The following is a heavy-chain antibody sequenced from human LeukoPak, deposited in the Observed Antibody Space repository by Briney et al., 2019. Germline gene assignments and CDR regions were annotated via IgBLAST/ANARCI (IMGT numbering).Heavy chain of an antibody. J-gene: IGHJ4*02. Sequence: GASVKVSCKASGYTFTGYYMHWVRQAPGQGLEWMEWINPNSGGTNYAQKFQGSVTMTRDTSISKAYMELSRLRSDDTAVTYFARDKNSRRWYCSQGTLVTVSS. V-gene: IGHV1-2*02. CDR2: INPNSGGT. D-gene: IGHD6-13*01. CDR3: ARDKNSRRWY. CDR1: GYTFTGYY.